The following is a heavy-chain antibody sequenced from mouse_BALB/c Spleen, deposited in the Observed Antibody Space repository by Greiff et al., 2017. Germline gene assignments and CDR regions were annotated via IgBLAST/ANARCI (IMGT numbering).Heavy chain of an antibody. CDR3: ASVYDYDNAMDY. J-gene: IGHJ4*01. CDR2: IWAGGST. Sequence: VKLEESGPGLVAPSQSLSITCTVSGFSLTSYGVHWVRQPPGKGLEWLGVIWAGGSTNYNSALMSRLSISKDNSKSQVFLKMNSLQTDDTAMYYCASVYDYDNAMDYWGQGTSVTVSS. D-gene: IGHD2-4*01. CDR1: GFSLTSYG. V-gene: IGHV2-9*02.